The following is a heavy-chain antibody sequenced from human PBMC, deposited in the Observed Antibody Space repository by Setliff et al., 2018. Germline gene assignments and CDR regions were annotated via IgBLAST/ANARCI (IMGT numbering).Heavy chain of an antibody. CDR3: ARAISGWYSAHYYYMDV. J-gene: IGHJ6*03. Sequence: PSETLSLTCTVSGGSISTYYWSWIRQPPGKGLEWIGYIYYSGSTNYNPSLKSRVTISVDTSKNQFSLKLSSVTAADTAVYYCARAISGWYSAHYYYMDVWGKGTAVTVSS. D-gene: IGHD6-19*01. CDR1: GGSISTYY. CDR2: IYYSGST. V-gene: IGHV4-59*08.